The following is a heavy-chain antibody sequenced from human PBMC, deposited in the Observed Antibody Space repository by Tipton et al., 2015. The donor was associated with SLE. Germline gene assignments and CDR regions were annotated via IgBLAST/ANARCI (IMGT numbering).Heavy chain of an antibody. D-gene: IGHD3-22*01. CDR3: ARDTSGYYSPFDS. V-gene: IGHV4-59*11. J-gene: IGHJ4*02. CDR2: IYYTGST. Sequence: LRLSCTVSGGSIGTHYWNWIRQPPGKGLEWIGYIYYTGSTSYNPSLKSRVTISVDMSKNQFSLNLRSVTAADTAVYYCARDTSGYYSPFDSWGQGTLVTVSS. CDR1: GGSIGTHY.